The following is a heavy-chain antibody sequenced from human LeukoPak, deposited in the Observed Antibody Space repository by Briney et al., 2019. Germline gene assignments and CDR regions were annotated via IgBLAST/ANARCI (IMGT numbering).Heavy chain of an antibody. V-gene: IGHV3-23*01. CDR2: ISGSGGST. J-gene: IGHJ4*02. Sequence: GGSLRLSCAASGFTFSSYGMSWVRQAPGKGLEWVSAISGSGGSTYYADSVKGRFTISRDNSKNTLYLQMNSLRAEDTAVYYCTKSVLVRGLDFWGQGTLVTVSS. CDR1: GFTFSSYG. CDR3: TKSVLVRGLDF. D-gene: IGHD2-8*02.